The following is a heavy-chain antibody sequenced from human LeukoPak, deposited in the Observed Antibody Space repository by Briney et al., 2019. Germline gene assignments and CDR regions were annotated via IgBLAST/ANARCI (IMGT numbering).Heavy chain of an antibody. CDR2: IYYSGST. CDR1: GGSISSGIYY. V-gene: IGHV4-30-4*08. CDR3: ARGDGASTYCGGDCYNPRYFDY. J-gene: IGHJ4*02. D-gene: IGHD2-21*01. Sequence: SETLSLTCTVSGGSISSGIYYWSWIRQHPGKGLEWIGYIYYSGSTYYNPSLKSRVTISVDTSKNQFSLKLSSVTAADTAVYYCARGDGASTYCGGDCYNPRYFDYWGQGTLVTVSS.